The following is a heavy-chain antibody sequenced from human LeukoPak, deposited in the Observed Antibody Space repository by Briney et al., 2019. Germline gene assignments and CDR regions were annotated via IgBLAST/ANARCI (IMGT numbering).Heavy chain of an antibody. J-gene: IGHJ2*01. D-gene: IGHD6-13*01. CDR2: ISGSGGST. CDR3: AKAPGGAAAGLPRYWYFDL. V-gene: IGHV3-23*01. CDR1: GFTFSSYA. Sequence: PRGSLRLSCAASGFTFSSYAMSWVRQAPGRGLEWVSAISGSGGSTYYADSVKGRFTISRDNSKNTLYLQMNSLRAEDTAVYYCAKAPGGAAAGLPRYWYFDLWGRGTLVTVSS.